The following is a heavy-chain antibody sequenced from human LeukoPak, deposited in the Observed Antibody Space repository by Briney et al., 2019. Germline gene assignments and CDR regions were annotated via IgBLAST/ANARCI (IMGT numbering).Heavy chain of an antibody. J-gene: IGHJ3*02. CDR2: IKQDGSAK. CDR3: ARDGDFWSAQGAFDI. CDR1: GFTFSDYY. D-gene: IGHD3-3*01. V-gene: IGHV3-7*01. Sequence: GGSLRLSCAASGFTFSDYYMSWVRLAPGKGLEWVANIKQDGSAKFYVESVKGRFTISRDNAKKSLYLQMNSLRADDTALYYCARDGDFWSAQGAFDIWGQGTMVTVSS.